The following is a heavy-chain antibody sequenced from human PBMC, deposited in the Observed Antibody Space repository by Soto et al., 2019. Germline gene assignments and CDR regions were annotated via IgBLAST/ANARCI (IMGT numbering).Heavy chain of an antibody. D-gene: IGHD6-13*01. CDR2: ISAYNGNT. Sequence: QVQVVQSGAEVKKPGASVRVSCKASGYTVINYGISWVRQAPGQGLEWMGWISAYNGNTNFAQKFQGRVTMTTDTSTSTAYMDRRSMRSDDTAVYYCARPAIAATDAFDIWGQGTMVTVSS. V-gene: IGHV1-18*01. CDR3: ARPAIAATDAFDI. J-gene: IGHJ3*02. CDR1: GYTVINYG.